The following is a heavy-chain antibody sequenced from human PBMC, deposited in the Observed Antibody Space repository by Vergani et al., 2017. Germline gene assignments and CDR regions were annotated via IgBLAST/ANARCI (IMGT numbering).Heavy chain of an antibody. CDR2: ISSSSSYI. D-gene: IGHD3-22*01. Sequence: EVQLVESGGVVVQPGGSLRLSCAASGFTFSSYSMNWVRQAPGKGLEWVSSISSSSSYIYYADSVKGRFTISRDNAKNSLYLQMNSLRAEDTAVYYCARVHYYYDPAGFFDIWGQGTMVTVSS. V-gene: IGHV3-21*01. J-gene: IGHJ3*02. CDR3: ARVHYYYDPAGFFDI. CDR1: GFTFSSYS.